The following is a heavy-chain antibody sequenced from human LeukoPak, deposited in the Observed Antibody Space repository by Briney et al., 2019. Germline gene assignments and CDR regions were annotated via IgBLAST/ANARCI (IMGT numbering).Heavy chain of an antibody. CDR1: RFTVSSYA. CDR2: ISGSGGST. V-gene: IGHV3-23*01. D-gene: IGHD2-2*01. CDR3: AKDKDIVVVPAAKAFDY. J-gene: IGHJ4*02. Sequence: GGSLRLSYAASRFTVSSYAMSWVRQAPGKGLEWVSAISGSGGSTYYADSVKGRFTISRDNSKNTLYLQMNSLRAEDTAVYYCAKDKDIVVVPAAKAFDYWGQGTLVTVSS.